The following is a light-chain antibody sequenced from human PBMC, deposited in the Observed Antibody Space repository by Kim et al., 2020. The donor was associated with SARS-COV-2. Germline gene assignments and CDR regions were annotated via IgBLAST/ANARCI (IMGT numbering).Light chain of an antibody. J-gene: IGKJ5*01. CDR2: DVS. Sequence: PGHGAPLSVSAGHNIVSALAWYQQNPSQAPRLLIYDVSARVLGLPFRFSGGRSGTDLILTIDMVEPEDFAVYYCQQRSTGPTATFGQGTRLEIK. V-gene: IGKV3-11*01. CDR1: HNIVSA. CDR3: QQRSTGPTAT.